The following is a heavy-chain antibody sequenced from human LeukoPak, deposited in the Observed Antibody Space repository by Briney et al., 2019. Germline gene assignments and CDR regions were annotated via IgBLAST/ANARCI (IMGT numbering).Heavy chain of an antibody. D-gene: IGHD6-13*01. Sequence: GRSLRLSCAASGFTFSSYAMHWVRQAAGKGLEWVAVISYDGSNKYYADSVKGRFTISRDNSKNTLYLQMNSLRAEDTAVYYCARVRIAAAGTSGGTDYWGQGTLVTVSS. CDR1: GFTFSSYA. V-gene: IGHV3-30*04. CDR2: ISYDGSNK. J-gene: IGHJ4*02. CDR3: ARVRIAAAGTSGGTDY.